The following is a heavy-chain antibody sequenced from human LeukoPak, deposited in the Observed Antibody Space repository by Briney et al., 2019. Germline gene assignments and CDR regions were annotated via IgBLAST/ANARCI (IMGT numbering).Heavy chain of an antibody. J-gene: IGHJ4*02. CDR3: GRVGDGYNDNY. Sequence: GGSLRLSCIASGLTVSSNYMSWVRQAPGKGLEWVSVIYSGGNTYYADSVKGRLTVSRDNSKNTLYLQMNSLRAEDTAVYYCGRVGDGYNDNYWGQGTLVTVSS. V-gene: IGHV3-66*01. CDR1: GLTVSSNY. CDR2: IYSGGNT. D-gene: IGHD5-24*01.